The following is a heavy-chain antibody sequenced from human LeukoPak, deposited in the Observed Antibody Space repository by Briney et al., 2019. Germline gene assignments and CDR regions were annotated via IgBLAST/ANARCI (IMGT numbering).Heavy chain of an antibody. V-gene: IGHV3-9*01. D-gene: IGHD3-9*01. CDR1: GFTFDDYA. CDR3: AKALNLTGPSDAFDI. J-gene: IGHJ3*02. CDR2: ISWNSVSI. Sequence: GRSLRLSSAASGFTFDDYAMHWVREAPGKGLEWGSGISWNSVSIGYADSVKGRFTISREHAKYSLYLQMNSLRAEDTALYYCAKALNLTGPSDAFDIWGQGTMVTVSS.